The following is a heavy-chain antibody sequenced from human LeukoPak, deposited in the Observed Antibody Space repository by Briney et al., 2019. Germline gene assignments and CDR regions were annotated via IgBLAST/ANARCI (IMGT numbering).Heavy chain of an antibody. CDR2: IYTSGST. CDR1: GGSISSGSYY. V-gene: IGHV4-61*02. D-gene: IGHD1-26*01. J-gene: IGHJ6*03. CDR3: ARVRGSSGSYEYYHYMDV. Sequence: PSETLSLTCTVSGGSISSGSYYWSWIRQPAGKGLEWIGRIYTSGSTNYNPSLKSRVTMSVDTSKKQFSLKLSSVTAADTAVYYCARVRGSSGSYEYYHYMDVWGKGTTVTIPS.